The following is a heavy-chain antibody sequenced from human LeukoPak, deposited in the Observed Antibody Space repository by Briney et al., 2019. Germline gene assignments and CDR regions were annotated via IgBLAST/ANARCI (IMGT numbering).Heavy chain of an antibody. CDR1: GGSFSGYY. D-gene: IGHD3-10*01. Sequence: PSETLSLTCAVYGGSFSGYYWSWIRQPPGKGLEWIGEINHSGSTNYNPSLKSRVTISVDTSKNQFSLKLSSVTAADTAVYYCARDTYYYGSGSSANNFDCWGQGTLVTVSS. J-gene: IGHJ4*02. V-gene: IGHV4-34*01. CDR2: INHSGST. CDR3: ARDTYYYGSGSSANNFDC.